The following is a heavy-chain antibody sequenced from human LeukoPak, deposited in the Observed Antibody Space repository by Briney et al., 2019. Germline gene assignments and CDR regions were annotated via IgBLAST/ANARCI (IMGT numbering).Heavy chain of an antibody. V-gene: IGHV1-46*01. CDR1: GYTFTSYY. CDR2: INPSGGST. CDR3: RFWSGNYRGGY. D-gene: IGHD3-3*01. J-gene: IGHJ4*02. Sequence: ASVKVSCKASGYTFTSYYMHWVRQAPGQGLEWMGIINPSGGSTSYAQKFQGRVTMTRDTSTSTVYMELSSLKTEDTAVYYCRFWSGNYRGGYWGQGTQVTVSS.